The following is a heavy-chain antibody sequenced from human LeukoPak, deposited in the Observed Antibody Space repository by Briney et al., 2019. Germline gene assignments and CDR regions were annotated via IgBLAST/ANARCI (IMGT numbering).Heavy chain of an antibody. D-gene: IGHD1-1*01. CDR1: GFTFSSYE. CDR3: ARIHNLGILAHFDY. Sequence: QPGGSLRLSCAASGFTFSSYEMNWVRQAPGKGLGWVSYINSGGINLYYANHVKRRLTNSSHNAKNSQYQQINSMKAEDTAVYYCARIHNLGILAHFDYWGQGPLVTVSS. J-gene: IGHJ4*02. CDR2: INSGGINL. V-gene: IGHV3-48*03.